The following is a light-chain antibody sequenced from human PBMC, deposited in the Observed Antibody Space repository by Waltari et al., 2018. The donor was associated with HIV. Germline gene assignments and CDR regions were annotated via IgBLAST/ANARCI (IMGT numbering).Light chain of an antibody. CDR2: GAS. J-gene: IGKJ5*01. CDR3: QQYGSSPPVT. V-gene: IGKV3-20*01. CDR1: QSVSSSY. Sequence: EIVLTQSPGTLSLSPGARATLPCRASQSVSSSYLAWYQQKPGQAPRLLIYGASSRATGIPDRFSGSGSGTDFTLTISRLEPEDFAVYYCQQYGSSPPVTFGQGTRLEIK.